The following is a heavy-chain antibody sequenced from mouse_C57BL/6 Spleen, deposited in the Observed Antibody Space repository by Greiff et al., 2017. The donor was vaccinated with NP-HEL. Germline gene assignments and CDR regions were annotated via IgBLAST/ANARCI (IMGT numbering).Heavy chain of an antibody. Sequence: QVQLQQSGAELVKPGASVKLSCKASGYTFTSYWMHWVKQRPGQGLEWIGMIHPNSGSTNYNEKFKSKATLTVDKSSSTAYMQLSSLTSEDSAVYYCARRGTTVVAPYYAMDYWGQGTSVTVSS. CDR1: GYTFTSYW. V-gene: IGHV1-64*01. CDR3: ARRGTTVVAPYYAMDY. D-gene: IGHD1-1*01. J-gene: IGHJ4*01. CDR2: IHPNSGST.